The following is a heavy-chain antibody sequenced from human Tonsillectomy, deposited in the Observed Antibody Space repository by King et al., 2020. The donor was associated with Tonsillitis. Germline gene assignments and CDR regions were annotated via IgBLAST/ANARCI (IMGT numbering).Heavy chain of an antibody. CDR2: INSDGSST. D-gene: IGHD6-6*01. V-gene: IGHV3-74*01. J-gene: IGHJ4*02. Sequence: VQLVESGGGLVQPGGSLRLSCAASGFTFSSYWMHWVRQAPGKGLVWVSRINSDGSSTSDADSVKGRFSISRDNAKNTLYLQMNSLRAEDTAVYYCAKGISSSSVTPLSYWGQGTLVTVSS. CDR1: GFTFSSYW. CDR3: AKGISSSSVTPLSY.